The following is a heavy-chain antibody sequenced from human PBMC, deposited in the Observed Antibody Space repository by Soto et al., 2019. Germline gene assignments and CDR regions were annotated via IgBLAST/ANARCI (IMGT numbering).Heavy chain of an antibody. CDR2: ISGNNGNT. CDR3: AATGGHYFGLDV. CDR1: DHTFTYYG. Sequence: QVQLLQSGGEVKKPGASVKVSCNSSDHTFTYYGINWVRRAPGQGLVWMGWISGNNGNTKYAQKFQDRVTMSADTSTRTAYMEMRSLTADATAVYFCAATGGHYFGLDVWGQGTTVTVSS. J-gene: IGHJ6*02. D-gene: IGHD2-8*02. V-gene: IGHV1-18*01.